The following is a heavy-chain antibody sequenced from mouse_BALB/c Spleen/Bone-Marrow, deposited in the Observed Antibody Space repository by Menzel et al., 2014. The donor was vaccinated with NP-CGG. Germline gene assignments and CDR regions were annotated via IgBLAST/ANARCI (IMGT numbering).Heavy chain of an antibody. CDR3: ATYYYGSPYNFDY. J-gene: IGHJ2*01. CDR2: MHYSGST. CDR1: GYSITSGYS. V-gene: IGHV3-1*02. D-gene: IGHD1-1*01. Sequence: VQLQQPGPDLVKPSQSLSLTCTVTGYSITSGYSWHWIRQFPGNKLEWMVYMHYSGSTNYNPSLKSRISITRDTSKNQFFLQLNSVTPEDTATYYCATYYYGSPYNFDYWGQGTTLTVSS.